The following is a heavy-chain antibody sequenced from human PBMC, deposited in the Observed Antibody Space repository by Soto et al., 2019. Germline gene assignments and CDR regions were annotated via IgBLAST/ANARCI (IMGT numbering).Heavy chain of an antibody. D-gene: IGHD5-18*01. J-gene: IGHJ5*02. CDR3: ARGYSYGYSIDP. Sequence: ASVKVSCKASGYTFTSYAMHWVRQAPGQRLEWMGWINAGNGNTKYSQKFQGRVTITRDTSASTAYMELSSLRSEDTAVYYCARGYSYGYSIDPWGQGTLVTVSS. CDR2: INAGNGNT. V-gene: IGHV1-3*01. CDR1: GYTFTSYA.